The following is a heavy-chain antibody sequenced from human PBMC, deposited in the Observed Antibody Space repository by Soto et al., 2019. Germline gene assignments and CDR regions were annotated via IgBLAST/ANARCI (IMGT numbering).Heavy chain of an antibody. J-gene: IGHJ4*02. CDR2: IKDDGNEK. D-gene: IGHD2-2*01. Sequence: PGGSLRLSCAASGFTFSNYWMTWVRQAPGQGLEWVANIKDDGNEKDYVDSVKGRFTISRDNAKNSLYLQMSSLRAEDTAIYYCTRNLRYCSSITCYDDYFDYWGQGALVTVSS. V-gene: IGHV3-7*03. CDR1: GFTFSNYW. CDR3: TRNLRYCSSITCYDDYFDY.